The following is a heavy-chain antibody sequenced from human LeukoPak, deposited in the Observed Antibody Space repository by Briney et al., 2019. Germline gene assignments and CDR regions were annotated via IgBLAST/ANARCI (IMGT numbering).Heavy chain of an antibody. J-gene: IGHJ4*02. CDR3: ATYSSGCFDK. V-gene: IGHV4-39*07. Sequence: SETLSLTCTVSNASISSNTYYRAWIRQPPGKGLEYIGSINYRGSTYYNPSLKSRVTLSVDTSKNQFSLKLNSVTAADTAVYYCATYSSGCFDKWGQGTLVTVSS. D-gene: IGHD6-19*01. CDR2: INYRGST. CDR1: NASISSNTYY.